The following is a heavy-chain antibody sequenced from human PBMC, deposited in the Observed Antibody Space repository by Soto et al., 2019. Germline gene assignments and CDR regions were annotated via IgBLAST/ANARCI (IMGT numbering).Heavy chain of an antibody. J-gene: IGHJ4*01. CDR3: AKDRRITMVRGVLRAFDS. V-gene: IGHV3-30*18. CDR1: GFTLTNNG. D-gene: IGHD3-10*01. Sequence: GGSLRLSCVASGFTLTNNGMHWVRQAPGQGLEWVAVISSDGSSKYYGDSVRGRFTISRDNSKNTLFLEMNSLRSEDTAVYYCAKDRRITMVRGVLRAFDSWGQGNLVTVSS. CDR2: ISSDGSSK.